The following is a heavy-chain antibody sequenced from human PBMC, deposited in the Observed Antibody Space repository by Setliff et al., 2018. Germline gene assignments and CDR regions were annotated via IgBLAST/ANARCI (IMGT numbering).Heavy chain of an antibody. CDR1: GVSIANTASY. J-gene: IGHJ6*03. CDR2: VYVGGNT. Sequence: SETLSLTCNVSGVSIANTASYWSWIRQPAGKTLEWIGQVYVGGNTYYNPSFESRVSISVDRSNNQFSLSLTSVTAEDTAVYYCARMSGFQYMDVWGKGTTVTVSS. D-gene: IGHD3-3*01. CDR3: ARMSGFQYMDV. V-gene: IGHV4-61*09.